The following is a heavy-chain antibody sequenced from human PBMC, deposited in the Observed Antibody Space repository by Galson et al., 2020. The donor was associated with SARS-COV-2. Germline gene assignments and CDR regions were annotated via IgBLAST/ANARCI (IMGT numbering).Heavy chain of an antibody. V-gene: IGHV1-24*01. D-gene: IGHD7-27*01. CDR1: GYTLTELS. J-gene: IGHJ3*02. CDR3: ARDQSKLGSGAFDI. CDR2: FDPEDGET. Sequence: ASVKVSCKVSGYTLTELSMHWVRQAPGKGLEWMGGFDPEDGETIYAQKFQGRVTMTEDTSTDTAYMELSSLRAEDTAVYYCARDQSKLGSGAFDIWGRGTMVTVSS.